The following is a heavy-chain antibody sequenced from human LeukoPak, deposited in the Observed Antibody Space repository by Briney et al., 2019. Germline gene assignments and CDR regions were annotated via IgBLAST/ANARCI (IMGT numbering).Heavy chain of an antibody. J-gene: IGHJ3*02. D-gene: IGHD2-21*01. V-gene: IGHV1-18*01. CDR3: ARDLVVPPSNAFDI. CDR2: ISAYNGNT. Sequence: ASVKVSCKASGYTFTSYGISWVRQAPGQGLEWMGWISAYNGNTNYAQKLQGRVTMTTDTPTSTAYMELRSLRSDDTAVYYCARDLVVPPSNAFDIWGQGTMVTVSS. CDR1: GYTFTSYG.